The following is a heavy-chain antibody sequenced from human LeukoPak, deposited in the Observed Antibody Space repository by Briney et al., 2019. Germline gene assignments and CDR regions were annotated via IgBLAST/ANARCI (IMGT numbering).Heavy chain of an antibody. Sequence: PGGSRRLSCAASGFTFSSYWMSWVRQAPGKGLEWVANIKQDGSEKYYVDSVKGRFTISRDNAKNSLYLQMNSLRAEETAVYYCARDQRYCSSSSCPWEPFDYWGQGTLVTVSS. J-gene: IGHJ4*02. V-gene: IGHV3-7*05. D-gene: IGHD2-2*01. CDR1: GFTFSSYW. CDR2: IKQDGSEK. CDR3: ARDQRYCSSSSCPWEPFDY.